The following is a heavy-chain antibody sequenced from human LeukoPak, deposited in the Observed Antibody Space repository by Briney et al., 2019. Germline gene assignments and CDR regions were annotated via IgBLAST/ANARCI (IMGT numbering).Heavy chain of an antibody. CDR3: ARLGVAGDPSSAEYFQH. CDR1: GYTFTGYY. CDR2: ISLYNPKT. J-gene: IGHJ1*01. Sequence: ASVKVSCKASGYTFTGYYMHWVRQAPGQGLDWMGWISLYNPKTNYAQKFQGRVTMTTDRSTCTAYMQLMSLTSDDTAVYYCARLGVAGDPSSAEYFQHWGQGTLLTVSS. D-gene: IGHD6-19*01. V-gene: IGHV1-18*04.